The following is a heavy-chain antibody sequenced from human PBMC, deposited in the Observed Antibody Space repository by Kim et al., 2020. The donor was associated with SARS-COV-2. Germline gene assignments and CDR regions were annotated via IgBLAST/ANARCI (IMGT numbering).Heavy chain of an antibody. CDR3: ARRLITMVRGVYFDY. Sequence: SETLSLTCTVSGGSISSSSYYWGWIRQPPGKGLEWIGSIYYSGSTYYNPSLKSRVTISVDTSKNQFSLKLSSVTAADTAVYYCARRLITMVRGVYFDYWGQGTLVTVSS. CDR1: GGSISSSSYY. D-gene: IGHD3-10*01. V-gene: IGHV4-39*01. CDR2: IYYSGST. J-gene: IGHJ4*02.